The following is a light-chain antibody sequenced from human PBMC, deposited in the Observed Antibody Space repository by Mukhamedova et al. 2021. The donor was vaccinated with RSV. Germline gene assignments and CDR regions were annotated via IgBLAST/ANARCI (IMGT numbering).Light chain of an antibody. CDR2: QAS. J-gene: IGKJ1*01. V-gene: IGKV1-5*03. Sequence: WYQRRVHGKAPKILIYQASSLQSGVPSRFSGSGSGTEFTLTISSLQPDDFATYYCKQYNSYWTFGQGTKVEIK. CDR3: KQYNSYWT.